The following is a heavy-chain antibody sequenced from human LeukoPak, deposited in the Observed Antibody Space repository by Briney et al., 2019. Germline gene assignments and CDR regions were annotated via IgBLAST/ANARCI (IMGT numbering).Heavy chain of an antibody. Sequence: GGTLRLSCAASGFTFSSHGMSWVRQAPGKGLEWVSTISGSGDYTYYADSVKGRFTISRDNSKNTLYLQMNSLRAEDTAVYYCAKSRSGSPHSFDYWGQGTLVTVSS. CDR3: AKSRSGSPHSFDY. J-gene: IGHJ4*02. CDR2: ISGSGDYT. D-gene: IGHD1-26*01. CDR1: GFTFSSHG. V-gene: IGHV3-23*01.